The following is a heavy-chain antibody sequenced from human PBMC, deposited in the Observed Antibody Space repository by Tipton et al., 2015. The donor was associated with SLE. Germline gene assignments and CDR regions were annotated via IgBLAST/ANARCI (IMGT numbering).Heavy chain of an antibody. D-gene: IGHD3-3*01. CDR3: ARRRSGSLYDGYDI. CDR1: GFTFSAYN. V-gene: IGHV3-48*01. J-gene: IGHJ3*02. Sequence: GSLRLSCAASGFTFSAYNMNWVRQAPGKGLEWVSYISSSSSTIYYADSVKGRFTISRDNGKNSLYLQMSSLRAEDTAAYYCARRRSGSLYDGYDIWGQGTLVTVSS. CDR2: ISSSSSTI.